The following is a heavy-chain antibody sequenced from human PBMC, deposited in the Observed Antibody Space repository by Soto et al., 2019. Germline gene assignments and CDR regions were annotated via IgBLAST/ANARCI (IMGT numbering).Heavy chain of an antibody. CDR2: IIPIFGTA. CDR1: GGTFSRHA. Sequence: QVQLVQSGAEVRKPGSSVKVSCKASGGTFSRHAISWVRQAPGQGLEWMGGIIPIFGTANYAQKFQGRVTITADESTSTAYMELSSLRSEDTAVYYCATRRTYYYDSSGYLFDYWGQGTLVTVSS. J-gene: IGHJ4*02. V-gene: IGHV1-69*01. CDR3: ATRRTYYYDSSGYLFDY. D-gene: IGHD3-22*01.